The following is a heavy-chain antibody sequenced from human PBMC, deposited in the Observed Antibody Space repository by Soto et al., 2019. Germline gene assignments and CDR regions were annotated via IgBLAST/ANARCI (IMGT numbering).Heavy chain of an antibody. Sequence: PGESLKISCKGSGYSFTSYWIGWVRQMPGKGLEWMGIIYPGDSDTRYSPSFQGQVTISADKSISTAYLQWSSLKASDTAMYYCASIRRHYYDSSGYPDYWGQGTLVTVSS. CDR2: IYPGDSDT. J-gene: IGHJ4*02. V-gene: IGHV5-51*01. CDR3: ASIRRHYYDSSGYPDY. CDR1: GYSFTSYW. D-gene: IGHD3-22*01.